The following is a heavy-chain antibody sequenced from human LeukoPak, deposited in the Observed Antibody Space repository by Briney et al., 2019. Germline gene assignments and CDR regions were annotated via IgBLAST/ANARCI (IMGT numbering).Heavy chain of an antibody. CDR1: GYSISSGYY. CDR3: ASYYDFWSGYNTVKYFQH. D-gene: IGHD3-3*01. J-gene: IGHJ1*01. CDR2: IYHSGST. Sequence: SETLSLTCTVSGYSISSGYYWGWIRQPPGKGLEWIGSIYHSGSTYYNPSLKSRVTISVDTSKNQFSLKLSSVTAADTAVYYCASYYDFWSGYNTVKYFQHWGQGTLVTVSS. V-gene: IGHV4-38-2*02.